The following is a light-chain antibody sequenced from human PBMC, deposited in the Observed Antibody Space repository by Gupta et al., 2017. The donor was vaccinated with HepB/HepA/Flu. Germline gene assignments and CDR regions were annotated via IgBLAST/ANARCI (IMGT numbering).Light chain of an antibody. CDR3: QSADSSGTYKV. CDR2: KDS. CDR1: ALPKQY. J-gene: IGLJ2*01. Sequence: SYELTQPPSVSVSPGQTARITCSGDALPKQYAYWYQQKPGQAPVLVIYKDSERPAGIPERFSGSSSGTTVTLTISGVQAEDEDDYYCQSADSSGTYKVFGGGTKMTVL. V-gene: IGLV3-25*03.